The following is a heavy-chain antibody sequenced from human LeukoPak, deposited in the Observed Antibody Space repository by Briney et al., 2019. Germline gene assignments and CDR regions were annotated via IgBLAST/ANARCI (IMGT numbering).Heavy chain of an antibody. CDR3: ARETRSGYDLN. CDR1: GVNFSSYW. D-gene: IGHD5-12*01. Sequence: GGSLRLSCAVSGVNFSSYWMSWVRQAPGKGLEWVSVIYSGGSTYYADSVKGRFTISRDNSKNTLYLQMNSLRAEDTAVYYCARETRSGYDLNWGQGTLVTVSS. CDR2: IYSGGST. V-gene: IGHV3-66*01. J-gene: IGHJ4*02.